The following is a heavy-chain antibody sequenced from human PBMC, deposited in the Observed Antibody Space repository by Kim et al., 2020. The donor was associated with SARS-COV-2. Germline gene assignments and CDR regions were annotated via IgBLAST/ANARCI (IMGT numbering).Heavy chain of an antibody. V-gene: IGHV4-59*08. J-gene: IGHJ3*02. Sequence: SETLSLTCTVSGGSISSYYWSWIRQPPGKGLEWIGYIYYSGSTNYNPSLKSRVTISVDTSKNQFSLKLNSVTAADTAVYYCARRSMGWFFEVGAHPPDAFDIWGQGQMVTVSS. CDR2: IYYSGST. D-gene: IGHD1-26*01. CDR3: ARRSMGWFFEVGAHPPDAFDI. CDR1: GGSISSYY.